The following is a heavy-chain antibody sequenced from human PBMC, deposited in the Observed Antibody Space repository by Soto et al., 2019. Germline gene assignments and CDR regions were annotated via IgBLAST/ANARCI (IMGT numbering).Heavy chain of an antibody. CDR3: ASNEDDSSGYYGLFAS. J-gene: IGHJ5*01. D-gene: IGHD3-22*01. CDR2: IYYSGST. Sequence: SETLSLTYAVSGGSISSYYWSWIRQPPGKGLEWIGYIYYSGSTNYNPSLKSRVTISVDTSKNQSSLKLSSVTAADTAVYYCASNEDDSSGYYGLFASWGQGTRVIVSP. CDR1: GGSISSYY. V-gene: IGHV4-59*01.